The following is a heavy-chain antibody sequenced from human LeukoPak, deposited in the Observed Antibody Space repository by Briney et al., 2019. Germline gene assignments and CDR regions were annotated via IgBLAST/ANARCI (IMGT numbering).Heavy chain of an antibody. J-gene: IGHJ4*02. D-gene: IGHD3-10*01. Sequence: GGTLRLSCAASGFTFSSFGMTWVSQAPGKGLEWVSGFSSSDGSTNYADSVKGRFTISRDNSKNTLYLQMNSLRAEDTAVYYCAKNIGGLDYWGQGTLVTVSS. CDR1: GFTFSSFG. CDR3: AKNIGGLDY. V-gene: IGHV3-23*01. CDR2: FSSSDGST.